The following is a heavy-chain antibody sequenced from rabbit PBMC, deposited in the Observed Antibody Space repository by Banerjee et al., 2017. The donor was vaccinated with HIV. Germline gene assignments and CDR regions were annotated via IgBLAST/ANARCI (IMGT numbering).Heavy chain of an antibody. D-gene: IGHD6-1*01. CDR1: GFSFSSSYW. V-gene: IGHV1S40*01. J-gene: IGHJ4*01. Sequence: QSLEESGGDLVKPGASLTLTCTASGFSFSSSYWICWVRQAPGKGLEWIACIYAGSSGSTYYASWAKGRFTISKTSSTTVTLQMTSLTAADTATHFCARADYTFYGSYGDGFNLWGPGTLVTVS. CDR2: IYAGSSGST. CDR3: ARADYTFYGSYGDGFNL.